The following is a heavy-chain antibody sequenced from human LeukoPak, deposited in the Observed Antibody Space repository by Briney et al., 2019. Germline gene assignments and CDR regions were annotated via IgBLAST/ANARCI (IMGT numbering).Heavy chain of an antibody. J-gene: IGHJ4*02. Sequence: PGGSLRLSCTASGFTFSSYWMHWVRQAPGKGLVWVSHIGGDGTPTGYAASVKGRFTISRDNAKNTLYLQMNSLRVEDTAVYYCASSIVVPGHYWGQGTLVTVSS. V-gene: IGHV3-74*01. CDR1: GFTFSSYW. CDR3: ASSIVVPGHY. CDR2: IGGDGTPT. D-gene: IGHD6-19*01.